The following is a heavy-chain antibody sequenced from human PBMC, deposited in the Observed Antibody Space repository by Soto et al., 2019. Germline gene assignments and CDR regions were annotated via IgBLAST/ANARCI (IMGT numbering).Heavy chain of an antibody. CDR3: ARGGDYTENWFDP. J-gene: IGHJ5*02. CDR1: GAPIGGGNG. V-gene: IGHV4-4*02. Sequence: VQLQGSGQGLLKPSGTLSPTSAVSGAPIGGGNGWGWFGQPPGRGLEWIGEIYHSGSTNYNPSLKSRVTISVDKSKNQFSLKLSSVTAADTAVYYCARGGDYTENWFDPWGQGTLVTVSS. CDR2: IYHSGST. D-gene: IGHD4-17*01.